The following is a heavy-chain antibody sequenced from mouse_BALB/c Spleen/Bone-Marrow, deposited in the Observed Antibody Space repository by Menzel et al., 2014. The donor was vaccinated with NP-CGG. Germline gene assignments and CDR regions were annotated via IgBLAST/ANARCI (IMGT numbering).Heavy chain of an antibody. V-gene: IGHV1S81*02. J-gene: IGHJ1*01. CDR2: INPSNGGT. CDR3: TRSYYGNYFDV. CDR1: GYTFTSYY. D-gene: IGHD2-1*01. Sequence: QVQLQQSGAELVKPGASVKLSCKASGYTFTSYYMYWVKQRPGQGLEWIGEINPSNGGTNFNEKFKSKATLTVDKSSSTAYMQLSLLTSEVSAVYCCTRSYYGNYFDVWGAGTTVTVSS.